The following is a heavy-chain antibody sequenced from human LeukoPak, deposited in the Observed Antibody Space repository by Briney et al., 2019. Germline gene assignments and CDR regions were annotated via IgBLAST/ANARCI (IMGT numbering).Heavy chain of an antibody. CDR2: LSPSSSDT. D-gene: IGHD2-2*01. V-gene: IGHV1-2*02. CDR3: ARGRAKSNDPPVDY. Sequence: ASVKVSCKASGYTFTGYYIHWVRQAPGQGLEWMGWLSPSSSDTKYAQNFQGRVTMTRDTSINTAYMELSSLRSDDTAVYFCARGRAKSNDPPVDYWGQGTLVTVSS. J-gene: IGHJ4*02. CDR1: GYTFTGYY.